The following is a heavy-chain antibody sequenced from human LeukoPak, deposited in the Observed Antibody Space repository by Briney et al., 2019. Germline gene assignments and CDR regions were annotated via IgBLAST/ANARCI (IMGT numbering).Heavy chain of an antibody. Sequence: ASVKVSCKASGGTFSSYAISWVRQAPGQGLEWMGGIIPIFGTANYAQKFQGRVTITADESTSTAYMELSSLRSEDTAVYYCARARAGVQYHGPVAATPNGYWGQGTLVTVSS. CDR2: IIPIFGTA. CDR3: ARARAGVQYHGPVAATPNGY. CDR1: GGTFSSYA. D-gene: IGHD2-15*01. V-gene: IGHV1-69*13. J-gene: IGHJ4*02.